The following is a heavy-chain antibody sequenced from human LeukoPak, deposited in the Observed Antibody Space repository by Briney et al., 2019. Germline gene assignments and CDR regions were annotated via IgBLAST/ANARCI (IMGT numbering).Heavy chain of an antibody. CDR3: ARDKGYNYGYSMDY. D-gene: IGHD5-18*01. CDR2: INSVGSST. CDR1: GFTFSSFW. J-gene: IGHJ4*02. Sequence: GGSLRLSCAASGFTFSSFWMHWVRQAPGRGLVWVSRINSVGSSTSYADSVKGRFTISRDNAKNTLYLQMNSLRAEDTAVYYCARDKGYNYGYSMDYWGQGTLVTVSS. V-gene: IGHV3-74*01.